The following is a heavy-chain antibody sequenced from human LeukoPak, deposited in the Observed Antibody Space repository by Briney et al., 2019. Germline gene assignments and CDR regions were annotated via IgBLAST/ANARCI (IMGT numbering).Heavy chain of an antibody. D-gene: IGHD3-22*01. Sequence: ASETLPLTCGVSGASITNHYWTWIRQPPGKGLEWLGYIFNSGSTKYNPSLKSRVTISLDTSKNQFSLRLTSVTAADTAVYYCATETLCDSSGYYRAWGQGTLVTVSS. V-gene: IGHV4-59*11. CDR2: IFNSGST. J-gene: IGHJ5*02. CDR1: GASITNHY. CDR3: ATETLCDSSGYYRA.